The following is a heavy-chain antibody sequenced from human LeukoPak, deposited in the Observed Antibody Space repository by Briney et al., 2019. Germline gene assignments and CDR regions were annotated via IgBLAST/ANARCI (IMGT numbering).Heavy chain of an antibody. Sequence: SGPTLVNPTQTLTLTCTFSGFSLSTGGVGVGWIRQPPGKALEWIALIYWNDDKRYSPSLKSRLTITKDTSKNQVVLTMTNLDPVDTATYYCAHKNDYVDRFGPWGQGSLVTVSS. V-gene: IGHV2-5*01. CDR1: GFSLSTGGVG. D-gene: IGHD4-17*01. CDR3: AHKNDYVDRFGP. CDR2: IYWNDDK. J-gene: IGHJ5*02.